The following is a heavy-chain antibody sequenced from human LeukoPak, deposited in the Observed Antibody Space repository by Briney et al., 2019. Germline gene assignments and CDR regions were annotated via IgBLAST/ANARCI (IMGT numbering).Heavy chain of an antibody. CDR2: IYTSGTT. V-gene: IGHV4-4*07. J-gene: IGHJ4*02. D-gene: IGHD6-19*01. CDR1: GGSISTYY. CDR3: ARVSDIAVAGTYFDY. Sequence: SETLSLTCTVSGGSISTYYWSLFRQPAGKGLEWVGRIYTSGTTNCDPSLKSRVTMSVDTSKSQFSLKLTSVTAADTAVYYCARVSDIAVAGTYFDYWGQGTLVTVSS.